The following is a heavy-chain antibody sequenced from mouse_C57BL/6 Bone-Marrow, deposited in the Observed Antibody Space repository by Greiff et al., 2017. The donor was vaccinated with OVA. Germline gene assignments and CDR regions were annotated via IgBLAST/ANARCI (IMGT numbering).Heavy chain of an antibody. J-gene: IGHJ2*01. CDR1: GYTFTSYW. CDR2: IDPSDSYT. D-gene: IGHD1-1*01. CDR3: ARDYGRLFDY. V-gene: IGHV1-50*01. Sequence: VQLQQPGAELVKPGASVKLSCKASGYTFTSYWMQWVKQRPGQGLEWIGEIDPSDSYTNYNQKFKGKATLTVDTSSSTAYMQLSSLTSEDSAVYDCARDYGRLFDYWGQGTTLTVSS.